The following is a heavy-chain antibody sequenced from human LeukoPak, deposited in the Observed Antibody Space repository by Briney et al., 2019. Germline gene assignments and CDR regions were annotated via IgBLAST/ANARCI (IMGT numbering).Heavy chain of an antibody. V-gene: IGHV3-48*03. Sequence: GGSLRLSCAASGFTFSTYWMNWVRQAPGKGLEWVSYISSSGSTIYYADSVKGRFTISRDNAKNSLYLQMNSLRAEDTAVYYCARVSIFGVVRNYGMDVWGQGTTVTVSS. J-gene: IGHJ6*02. CDR3: ARVSIFGVVRNYGMDV. CDR2: ISSSGSTI. D-gene: IGHD3-3*01. CDR1: GFTFSTYW.